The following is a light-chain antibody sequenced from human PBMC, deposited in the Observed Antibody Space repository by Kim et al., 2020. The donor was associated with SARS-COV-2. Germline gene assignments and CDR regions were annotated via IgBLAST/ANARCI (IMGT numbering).Light chain of an antibody. CDR2: QAS. CDR3: QQYHTHST. Sequence: ASVGDTVTIPCLASQSVHIWLAWYQQIPGKAPKLLIHQASNLQSGVPSRFSGRGSGSEFSLTISSLQSGDFATYYCQQYHTHSTFGQGTKVDIK. J-gene: IGKJ1*01. CDR1: QSVHIW. V-gene: IGKV1-5*03.